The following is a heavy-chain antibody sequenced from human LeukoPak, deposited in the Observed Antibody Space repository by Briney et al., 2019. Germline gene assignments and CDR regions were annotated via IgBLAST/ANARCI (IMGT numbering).Heavy chain of an antibody. CDR3: ARAGYGDYHDAHDY. J-gene: IGHJ4*02. Sequence: GASVKVSCKASGYDFSGYTMHWVRQAPGQGLEWMGIINPSSGSTSYAQKFQGRVTMTRDTSTSTVYMELSSLRSEDTAVYYCARAGYGDYHDAHDYWGQGTLVTVSS. D-gene: IGHD4-17*01. V-gene: IGHV1-46*01. CDR1: GYDFSGYT. CDR2: INPSSGST.